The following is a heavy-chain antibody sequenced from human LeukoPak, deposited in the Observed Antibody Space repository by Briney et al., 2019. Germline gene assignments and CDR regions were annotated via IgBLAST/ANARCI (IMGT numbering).Heavy chain of an antibody. V-gene: IGHV1-2*02. D-gene: IGHD1-26*01. CDR2: INPNSGGT. CDR3: ARDFLMGGATIDY. J-gene: IGHJ4*02. CDR1: GYTFTAYY. Sequence: WASVKVSCRASGYTFTAYYMHWVRQAPGQGLEWMGWINPNSGGTNYAQKFQGRVTMTRDTSISTAYMELSRLRSDDTAVYYRARDFLMGGATIDYWGQGTLVTVSS.